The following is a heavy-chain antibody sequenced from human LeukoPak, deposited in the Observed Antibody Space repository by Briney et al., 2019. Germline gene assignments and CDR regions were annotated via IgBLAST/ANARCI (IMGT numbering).Heavy chain of an antibody. CDR3: AKDEVAVAGTFDY. D-gene: IGHD6-19*01. CDR1: GFTFSRYA. J-gene: IGHJ4*02. CDR2: ISGSGGST. Sequence: PGGSLRLSCAASGFTFSRYAMSWVRQAPGKGLEWVSVISGSGGSTYYAVSVKGRFTISRDNSKNTLYLQMNSLRAEDTAVYYCAKDEVAVAGTFDYWGQGTLVTVSS. V-gene: IGHV3-23*01.